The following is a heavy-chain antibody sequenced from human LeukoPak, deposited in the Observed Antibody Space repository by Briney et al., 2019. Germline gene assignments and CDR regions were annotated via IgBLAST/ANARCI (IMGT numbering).Heavy chain of an antibody. D-gene: IGHD3-9*01. CDR1: GFTFSSYS. CDR3: ARADYDILTGYQPYFDY. CDR2: ISSSSSYI. V-gene: IGHV3-21*01. Sequence: PGGSLRLSCAASGFTFSSYSMNWVRQAPGKGLEWVSSISSSSSYIYYADSVKGRFTISRDNAKNSLYLQMNSLRAEDTAVYYCARADYDILTGYQPYFDYWGQGTLVTVSS. J-gene: IGHJ4*02.